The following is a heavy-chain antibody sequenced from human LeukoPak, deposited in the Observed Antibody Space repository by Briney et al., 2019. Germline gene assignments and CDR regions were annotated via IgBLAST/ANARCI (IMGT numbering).Heavy chain of an antibody. CDR3: AREAAAGISPYYYMDV. Sequence: PSETLSLTCTVSGGSISSYYWSWIRQPPGKGLEWIGYIYYSGSTNYNPSLKSRVTISVDTSKNQFSLKLSSVTAADTAVYYCAREAAAGISPYYYMDVWGKGTTVTVSS. CDR1: GGSISSYY. J-gene: IGHJ6*03. CDR2: IYYSGST. D-gene: IGHD6-13*01. V-gene: IGHV4-59*01.